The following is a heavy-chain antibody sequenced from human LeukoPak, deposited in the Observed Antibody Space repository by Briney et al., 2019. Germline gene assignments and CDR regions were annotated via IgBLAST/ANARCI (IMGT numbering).Heavy chain of an antibody. Sequence: PGGSLRLSCAASGFTFSSYAMSWVRQAPGKGLEWVSAISGSGGSTHYADSVKGRLTISRDNSKNTLYLQMNSLRAEDTAVYYCVKVKGMYYYYGMDVWGQGTTVTVSS. V-gene: IGHV3-23*01. J-gene: IGHJ6*02. CDR1: GFTFSSYA. D-gene: IGHD3-10*01. CDR3: VKVKGMYYYYGMDV. CDR2: ISGSGGST.